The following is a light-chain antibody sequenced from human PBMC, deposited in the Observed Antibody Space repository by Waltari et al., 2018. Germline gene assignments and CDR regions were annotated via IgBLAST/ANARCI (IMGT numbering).Light chain of an antibody. CDR1: QSISIS. Sequence: EIVLTQSPATLSLSPGERATLSCRASQSISISLAWYQQKPGQAPRLLIYDASNRATGIPARFSGRGSGTGFTLSISSLEPEDFAIYYCQQRRNWPLTFGGGTKVEIK. J-gene: IGKJ4*01. CDR3: QQRRNWPLT. CDR2: DAS. V-gene: IGKV3-11*01.